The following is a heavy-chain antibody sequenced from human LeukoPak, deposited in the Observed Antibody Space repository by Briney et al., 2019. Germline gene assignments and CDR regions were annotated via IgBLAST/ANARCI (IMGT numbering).Heavy chain of an antibody. Sequence: PSETLSLTCAVYGGSFSGYYWSWIRQPPGKGLEWIGEINHSGCTNYNPSLKSRVTISVGTSKNQFSLKLSSVTAADTAVYYCLLGYYQRAFDIWGQGTMVTVSS. CDR2: INHSGCT. J-gene: IGHJ3*02. V-gene: IGHV4-34*01. CDR1: GGSFSGYY. D-gene: IGHD3-22*01. CDR3: LLGYYQRAFDI.